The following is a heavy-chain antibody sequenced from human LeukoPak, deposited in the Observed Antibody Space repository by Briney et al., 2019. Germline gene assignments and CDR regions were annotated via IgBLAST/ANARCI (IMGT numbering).Heavy chain of an antibody. J-gene: IGHJ4*02. CDR3: AKVRGALYFFDY. D-gene: IGHD1-26*01. V-gene: IGHV3-30*02. CDR1: GFTFSSYG. CDR2: IRYDGSNK. Sequence: GGSLRLSCAASGFTFSSYGMHWARQAPGKGLEWVAFIRYDGSNKYYADSVKGRFTISRDNSKNTLYLQMNSLRAEDTAVYYCAKVRGALYFFDYWGQGALVTVSS.